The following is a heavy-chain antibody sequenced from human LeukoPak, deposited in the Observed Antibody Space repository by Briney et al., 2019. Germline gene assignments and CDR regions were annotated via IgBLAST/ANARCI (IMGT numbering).Heavy chain of an antibody. CDR1: GYTFTSYG. J-gene: IGHJ4*02. CDR3: ARAPSSGWYNFDY. D-gene: IGHD6-19*01. CDR2: ISAYNGNT. Sequence: ASVKVSCKASGYTFTSYGISWVRQAPGQGLEWMGWISAYNGNTNYAQKLQGRVTMTTDTSTSTAYVELRSLRSDDTAVYYCARAPSSGWYNFDYWGQGTLVTVSS. V-gene: IGHV1-18*01.